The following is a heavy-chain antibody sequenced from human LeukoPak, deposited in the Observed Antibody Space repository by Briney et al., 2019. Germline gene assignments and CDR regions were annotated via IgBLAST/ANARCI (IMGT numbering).Heavy chain of an antibody. CDR3: DRGETTVTTYGRWFDP. Sequence: TSETLSLTCAVYGGSFSGYYWSWIRQPPGKGLEWIGEINHSGSTNYNPSLKSRVTISVDTSKNQFSLKLSSVTAADTAVYYCDRGETTVTTYGRWFDPWGQGTLVTVSS. V-gene: IGHV4-34*01. CDR1: GGSFSGYY. J-gene: IGHJ5*02. CDR2: INHSGST. D-gene: IGHD4-17*01.